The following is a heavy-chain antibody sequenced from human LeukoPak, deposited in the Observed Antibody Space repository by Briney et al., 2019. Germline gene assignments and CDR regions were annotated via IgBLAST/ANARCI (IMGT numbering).Heavy chain of an antibody. CDR1: GGTFSSYA. V-gene: IGHV1-69*04. D-gene: IGHD2-21*01. CDR3: IVAAPGYYNKGMDV. Sequence: SVKVSCKASGGTFSSYAISWVRQAPGQGLEWMGRIIPILGIANYAQKFQGRVTITADKSTSTAYMELSSLRSEDTAVYYCIVAAPGYYNKGMDVWGQGPTVTVPS. CDR2: IIPILGIA. J-gene: IGHJ6*02.